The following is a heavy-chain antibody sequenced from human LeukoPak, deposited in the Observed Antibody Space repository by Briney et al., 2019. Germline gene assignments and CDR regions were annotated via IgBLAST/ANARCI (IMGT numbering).Heavy chain of an antibody. V-gene: IGHV1-69*13. Sequence: GASVKVSCKASGYTFTSYGISWVRQAPGQGLEWMGGIIPIFGTANYAQKFQGRVTITADESTSTAYMELSSLRSEDTAVYYCAREVTYFDYWGQGTLVTVSS. CDR2: IIPIFGTA. CDR1: GYTFTSYG. CDR3: AREVTYFDY. D-gene: IGHD2-21*02. J-gene: IGHJ4*02.